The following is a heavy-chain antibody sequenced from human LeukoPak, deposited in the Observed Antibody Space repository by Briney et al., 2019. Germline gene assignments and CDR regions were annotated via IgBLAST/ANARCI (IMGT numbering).Heavy chain of an antibody. J-gene: IGHJ4*02. CDR1: GFTFSSYA. CDR3: ARERRDAFDY. V-gene: IGHV3-30-3*01. Sequence: PGRSLRLSCAASGFTFSSYAMHWVRQAPGKGLEWVAVISYDGSNKYYADSVKGRFTISRDNSKNTLYLQMNSLRAEDTVVYYCARERRDAFDYWGQGTLVTVSS. CDR2: ISYDGSNK.